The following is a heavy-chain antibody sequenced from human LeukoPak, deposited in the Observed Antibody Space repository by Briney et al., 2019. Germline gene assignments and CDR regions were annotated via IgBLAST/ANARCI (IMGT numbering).Heavy chain of an antibody. CDR3: ARGLSLRYFRGSRYYFDY. V-gene: IGHV4-34*01. CDR2: INHSGST. J-gene: IGHJ4*02. D-gene: IGHD3-9*01. Sequence: SETLSLTCAVYGGSSSGYYWSWIRQPPGKGLEWIGEINHSGSTNYNPSLKSRVTISVDTSKNQFSLKLSSVTAADTAVYYCARGLSLRYFRGSRYYFDYWGQGTLVTVSS. CDR1: GGSSSGYY.